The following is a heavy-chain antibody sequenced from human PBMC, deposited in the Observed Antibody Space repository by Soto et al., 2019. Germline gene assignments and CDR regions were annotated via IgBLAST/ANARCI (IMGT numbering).Heavy chain of an antibody. CDR3: ARSITGPGSDYDGMDV. J-gene: IGHJ6*02. V-gene: IGHV1-69*12. D-gene: IGHD1-20*01. Sequence: QVQLVQSGAEVKKPESSVKVSCKAAGGTFSSYAISLVRQSPVQGLEWMGGIIPIFVTANYAQKFQGRVTITADESPRKESMELSSLRSEDMAVYYCARSITGPGSDYDGMDVWGQGTPVTVSS. CDR1: GGTFSSYA. CDR2: IIPIFVTA.